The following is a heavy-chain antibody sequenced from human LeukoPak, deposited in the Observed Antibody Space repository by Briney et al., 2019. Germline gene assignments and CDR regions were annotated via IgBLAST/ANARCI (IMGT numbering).Heavy chain of an antibody. D-gene: IGHD3-10*01. CDR3: ARRGVYNSGSSRFDY. V-gene: IGHV4-34*01. Sequence: SETLSLTCAVYGGSFSGYYWTWIRQPPEKGLEWIGEIDHSGSTNYNPSLKSRVTISIDTSKSQFSLRLSSVTAADTAVYYCARRGVYNSGSSRFDYWGQGTLVTVSS. CDR1: GGSFSGYY. CDR2: IDHSGST. J-gene: IGHJ4*02.